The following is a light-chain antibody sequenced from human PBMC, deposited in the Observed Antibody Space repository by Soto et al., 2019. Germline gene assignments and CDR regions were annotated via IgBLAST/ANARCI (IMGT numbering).Light chain of an antibody. CDR1: QSVSSY. V-gene: IGKV3-11*01. CDR3: QQRSNWPRT. Sequence: EIVLTQSPATLSLAPGDRATLSCRASQSVSSYLAWYQQKHGQAPRVLIYDASNRATGIPARFSGSGSGTDLTITISSLEPEDFEVYDGQQRSNWPRTFGQGTKVDIK. J-gene: IGKJ1*01. CDR2: DAS.